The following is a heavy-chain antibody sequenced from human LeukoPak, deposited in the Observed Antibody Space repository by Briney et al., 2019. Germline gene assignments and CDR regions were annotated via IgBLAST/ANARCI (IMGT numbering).Heavy chain of an antibody. Sequence: GGSLRLSCAASGFTFSSYSMNWVRQAPGKGLEWVSSISSSSSYIYYADSVKGRFTISRDNAKNSLYLQMNSLRAEDTAVCYCARDVGRGYYYYGMDVWGKGTTVTVSS. CDR1: GFTFSSYS. D-gene: IGHD2-15*01. V-gene: IGHV3-21*01. CDR3: ARDVGRGYYYYGMDV. J-gene: IGHJ6*04. CDR2: ISSSSSYI.